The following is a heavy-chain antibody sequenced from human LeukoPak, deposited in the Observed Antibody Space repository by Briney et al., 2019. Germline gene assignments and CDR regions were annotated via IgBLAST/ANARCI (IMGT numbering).Heavy chain of an antibody. CDR1: GFTFSSYW. J-gene: IGHJ4*02. CDR2: IKQDGSEK. Sequence: GGSLRLSCAASGFTFSSYWMSWVRQAPGKGLEWVANIKQDGSEKDYVDSVKGRFTISRDNAKNSLYLQMNSLRAEDTAVYYCARDGLAAANDYWGQGTLVTVSS. V-gene: IGHV3-7*01. CDR3: ARDGLAAANDY. D-gene: IGHD6-13*01.